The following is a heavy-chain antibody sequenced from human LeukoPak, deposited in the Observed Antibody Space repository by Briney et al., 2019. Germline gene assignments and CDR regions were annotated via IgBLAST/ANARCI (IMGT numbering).Heavy chain of an antibody. CDR3: ARGGPRTFHWFDP. Sequence: SETLSLTCTVSGGSISSYYWSWIRQPPGKGLEWIGYIYYSGSTNYNPSLKSRVTISVDTSKNQFSLKLSSVTAADTAVYYCARGGPRTFHWFDPWGQGTLVTVSS. J-gene: IGHJ5*02. CDR2: IYYSGST. D-gene: IGHD3-16*01. V-gene: IGHV4-59*12. CDR1: GGSISSYY.